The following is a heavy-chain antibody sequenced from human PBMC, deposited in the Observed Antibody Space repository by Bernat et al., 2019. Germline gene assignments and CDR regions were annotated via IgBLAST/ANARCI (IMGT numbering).Heavy chain of an antibody. J-gene: IGHJ4*02. Sequence: EVQLVETGGGLIQPGGSLRLSCAASGFSVSSNYMSWVHQAPGKGLEWVSVIYSGGGTYYADSVKGRFTISRDNSKNTVSLQMNSLRAEDTAVYYCARTPFRVAVVGTYHFDYWGQGTLVTVSS. CDR2: IYSGGGT. CDR1: GFSVSSNY. D-gene: IGHD6-19*01. CDR3: ARTPFRVAVVGTYHFDY. V-gene: IGHV3-53*05.